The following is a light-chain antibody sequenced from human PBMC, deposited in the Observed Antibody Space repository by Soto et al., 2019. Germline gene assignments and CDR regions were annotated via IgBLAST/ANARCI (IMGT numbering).Light chain of an antibody. CDR3: AAWDDSLSVPV. V-gene: IGLV1-47*02. CDR1: RSNIGTNY. J-gene: IGLJ2*01. CDR2: STN. Sequence: QSVLTQPPSASGTPGQRVTISCSGSRSNIGTNYVYWYQQLPGTAPKLVIYSTNKRPSGVPDRISGSKSGTSASLAISGLRSDDEATYYCAAWDDSLSVPVFCGGTKLTVL.